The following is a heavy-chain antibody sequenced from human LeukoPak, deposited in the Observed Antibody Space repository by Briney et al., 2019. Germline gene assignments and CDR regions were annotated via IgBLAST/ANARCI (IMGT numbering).Heavy chain of an antibody. CDR2: IYYSGST. CDR3: ARLGSGWTGIDY. V-gene: IGHV4-39*07. Sequence: MASETLSLTCTVSGGSISSSSYYWGWIRQPPGKGLEWIGSIYYSGSTYYNPSLKSRVTISVDTSKNQFSLKLSSVTAADTAVYYCARLGSGWTGIDYWGQGTLVTVSS. D-gene: IGHD6-19*01. CDR1: GGSISSSSYY. J-gene: IGHJ4*02.